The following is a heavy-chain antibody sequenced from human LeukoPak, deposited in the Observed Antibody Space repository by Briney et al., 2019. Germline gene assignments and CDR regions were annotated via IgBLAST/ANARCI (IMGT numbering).Heavy chain of an antibody. J-gene: IGHJ4*02. Sequence: GGSLRLSCTVSGVPFSIYGLHWVRQAPGRGLEWVAFLRSDGRDKYYADSVKGRFTISRDSSKNTVYLQLSSLRTEDTAVYYCATDHEWSWDYWGQGTLVIVSS. CDR3: ATDHEWSWDY. V-gene: IGHV3-30*02. CDR2: LRSDGRDK. D-gene: IGHD3-3*01. CDR1: GVPFSIYG.